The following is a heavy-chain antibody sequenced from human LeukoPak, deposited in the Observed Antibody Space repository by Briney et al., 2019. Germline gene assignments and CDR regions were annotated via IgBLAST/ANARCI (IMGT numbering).Heavy chain of an antibody. D-gene: IGHD2-2*01. CDR2: IWYDGSNK. J-gene: IGHJ4*02. Sequence: GRSLRLSCAASGFTFSSYGMHWVRQAPGKGLEWVAVIWYDGSNKYYADSVKGRFTISRDNSKNTLYLQMNSLRAEDTAVYYCAKDPGGDIVVVPAAPDYWGQGTLVTVSS. CDR1: GFTFSSYG. CDR3: AKDPGGDIVVVPAAPDY. V-gene: IGHV3-33*06.